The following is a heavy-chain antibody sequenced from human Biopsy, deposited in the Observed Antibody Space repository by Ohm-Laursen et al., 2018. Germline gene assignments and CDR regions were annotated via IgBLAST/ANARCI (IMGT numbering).Heavy chain of an antibody. Sequence: LRLSCTATGFTFNTYAMNWVRQAPGKGLEWVSHIDVSEDNTYYADSVRGRFTISRDNSRKMVHLQINSLRADDTAVYYCVKHWGGYNFDSWGQGTLVTVSS. CDR1: GFTFNTYA. CDR3: VKHWGGYNFDS. D-gene: IGHD7-27*01. J-gene: IGHJ4*01. V-gene: IGHV3-23*01. CDR2: IDVSEDNT.